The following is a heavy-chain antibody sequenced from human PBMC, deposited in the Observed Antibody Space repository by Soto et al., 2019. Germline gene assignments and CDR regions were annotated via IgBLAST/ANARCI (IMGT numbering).Heavy chain of an antibody. J-gene: IGHJ4*02. Sequence: QVQLVQSGAEVKKPGSSVKVSCKASGGTFSSYAISWVRQAPGQGLEWMGGIIPIFGTANYAQKFQGRVTITADESTSTAYMEVSSLRSEDMAVYYCARDHVYYYDSSGYYPYRGQGTLVTVSS. V-gene: IGHV1-69*12. CDR3: ARDHVYYYDSSGYYPY. CDR1: GGTFSSYA. CDR2: IIPIFGTA. D-gene: IGHD3-22*01.